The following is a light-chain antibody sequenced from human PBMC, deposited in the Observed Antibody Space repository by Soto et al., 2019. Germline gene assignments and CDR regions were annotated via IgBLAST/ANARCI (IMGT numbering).Light chain of an antibody. CDR3: QQYGSSPWT. V-gene: IGKV3-20*01. CDR2: GAS. CDR1: QSVSSSY. J-gene: IGKJ1*01. Sequence: EIVLTQSPGTLSLSPGERATLSCRASQSVSSSYSAWYQQKPGQAPRRLIYGASSRATGIPDRFSGSGSGTDFTLTISRLEPEDFAVYYCQQYGSSPWTFGQGTKVEIK.